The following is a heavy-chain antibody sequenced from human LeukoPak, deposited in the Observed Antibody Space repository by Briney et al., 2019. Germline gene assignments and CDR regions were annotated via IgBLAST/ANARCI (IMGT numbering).Heavy chain of an antibody. CDR2: ISGSGGST. D-gene: IGHD1-26*01. V-gene: IGHV3-23*01. CDR1: GFTFGSYA. J-gene: IGHJ4*02. Sequence: GGSLRLSCAASGFTFGSYAMYWVRQAPGKGLEWVSGISGSGGSTFYADSVKGRFTISRDNSQNTVYLQMDSLRGEDTAVYYCARALDGMGAIVGGGFDYWGQGTVVTVSS. CDR3: ARALDGMGAIVGGGFDY.